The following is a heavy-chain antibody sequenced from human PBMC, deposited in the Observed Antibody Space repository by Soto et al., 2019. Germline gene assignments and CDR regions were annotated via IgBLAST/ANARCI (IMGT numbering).Heavy chain of an antibody. CDR1: GGTFSSYT. CDR2: IIPILGIA. V-gene: IGHV1-69*02. J-gene: IGHJ4*02. CDR3: AASRDLLTYGDYVHPLDY. D-gene: IGHD4-17*01. Sequence: GASVKVSCKASGGTFSSYTISWVRQAPGQGLEWMGRIIPILGIANYAQKFQGRVTITADKSTSTAYMELSSLRSEDTAVYYCAASRDLLTYGDYVHPLDYWGQGTLVTVSS.